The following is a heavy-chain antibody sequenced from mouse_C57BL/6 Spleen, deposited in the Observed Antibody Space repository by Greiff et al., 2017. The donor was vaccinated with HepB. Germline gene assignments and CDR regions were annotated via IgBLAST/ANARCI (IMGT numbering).Heavy chain of an antibody. CDR2: IYPGSGST. D-gene: IGHD1-1*01. CDR1: GYTFTSYW. V-gene: IGHV1-55*01. Sequence: QVQLQQPGAELVKPGASVKMSCKASGYTFTSYWITWVKQRPGQGLEWIGDIYPGSGSTNYNEKFKSKATLTVDTSSSTAYMQLSSLTSEYSAVYYCARSTTVVRGFAYWGQGTLVTVSA. J-gene: IGHJ3*01. CDR3: ARSTTVVRGFAY.